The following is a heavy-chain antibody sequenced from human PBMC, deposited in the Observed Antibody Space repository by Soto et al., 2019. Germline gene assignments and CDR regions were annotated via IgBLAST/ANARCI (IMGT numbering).Heavy chain of an antibody. CDR1: GFTFSSYG. CDR2: IWYDGSNK. Sequence: GGSLRLSCAASGFTFSSYGMHWVRQAPGKGLEWVAVIWYDGSNKYYADSVKGRFTISRDNSKNTLYLQMNSLRAEDTAVYYCARERMIVVAPSDYYYYYGMDVWGQGTTVTVSS. CDR3: ARERMIVVAPSDYYYYYGMDV. D-gene: IGHD3-22*01. V-gene: IGHV3-33*01. J-gene: IGHJ6*02.